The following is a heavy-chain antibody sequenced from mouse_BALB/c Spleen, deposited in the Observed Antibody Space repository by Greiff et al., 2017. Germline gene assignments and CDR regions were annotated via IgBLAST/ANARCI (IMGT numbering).Heavy chain of an antibody. CDR1: GYTFTSYW. CDR3: TRGGYDGNYFDY. J-gene: IGHJ2*01. CDR2: IYPSDSYT. D-gene: IGHD2-2*01. Sequence: QVQLQQSGAELVRPGASVKLSCKASGYTFTSYWINWVKQRPGQGLEWIGNIYPSDSYTNYNQKFKDKATLTVDKSSSTAYMQLSSPTSEDSAVYYCTRGGYDGNYFDYWGQGTTLTVSS. V-gene: IGHV1-69*02.